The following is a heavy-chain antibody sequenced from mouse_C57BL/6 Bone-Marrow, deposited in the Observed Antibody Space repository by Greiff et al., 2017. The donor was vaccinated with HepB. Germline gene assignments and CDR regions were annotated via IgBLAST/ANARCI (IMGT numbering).Heavy chain of an antibody. J-gene: IGHJ2*01. CDR3: ARWSCGTSH. D-gene: IGHD1-1*01. V-gene: IGHV1-54*01. Sequence: VQLQESGAELVRPGTSVKVSCKASGYAFTNYLIEWVKQRPGQGLEWIGVINPGSGGTNYNEKFKGKATLTADKSSSTAYMQLSSLTAEDSAVYFCARWSCGTSHWGQGTTLTVSS. CDR1: GYAFTNYL. CDR2: INPGSGGT.